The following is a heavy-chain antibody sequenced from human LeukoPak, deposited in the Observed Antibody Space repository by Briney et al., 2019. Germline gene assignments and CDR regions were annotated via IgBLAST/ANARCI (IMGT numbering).Heavy chain of an antibody. CDR1: GFTFSSYA. D-gene: IGHD1-26*01. CDR2: ISASGGST. CDR3: ARGDSGSYYNPY. J-gene: IGHJ4*02. V-gene: IGHV3-23*01. Sequence: GGSLRLSCAASGFTFSSYAMSWVRQAPGKGLEWVSSISASGGSTYYADSVKGRFTISRDNAKNSLYLQMNSLRAEDTAVYYCARGDSGSYYNPYWGQGTLVSVSS.